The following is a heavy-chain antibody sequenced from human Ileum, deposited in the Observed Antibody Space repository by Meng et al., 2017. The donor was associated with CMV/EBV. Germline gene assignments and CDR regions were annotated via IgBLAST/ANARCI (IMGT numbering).Heavy chain of an antibody. V-gene: IGHV3-74*01. CDR3: AVLQDYCSSTSCYVSGDSN. Sequence: GGSLRLSCAASGFTFSSYWMHWVRQAPGKGLVWVSRINSDGSSTSYADSVKGRFTISRDNAKNTLYLQMNSLRAEDTAVYYCAVLQDYCSSTSCYVSGDSNWGQGTLVTVSS. D-gene: IGHD2-2*01. J-gene: IGHJ4*02. CDR2: INSDGSST. CDR1: GFTFSSYW.